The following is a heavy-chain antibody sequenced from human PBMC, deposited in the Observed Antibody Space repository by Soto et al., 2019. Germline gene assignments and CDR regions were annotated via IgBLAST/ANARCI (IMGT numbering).Heavy chain of an antibody. CDR3: ARDWKGAEGFDP. J-gene: IGHJ5*02. V-gene: IGHV1-18*01. CDR1: GYTFITKG. CDR2: MGADNGDT. D-gene: IGHD1-1*01. Sequence: QVQLVQSGAEVKKPGPPVKVSGKASGYTFITKGFSWVRQAPGQGLEWMGWMGADNGDTNYAQNFQGRVTMTTDTSTTTSYMELRSLTSDDTAVYFCARDWKGAEGFDPWGQGTLVTVSS.